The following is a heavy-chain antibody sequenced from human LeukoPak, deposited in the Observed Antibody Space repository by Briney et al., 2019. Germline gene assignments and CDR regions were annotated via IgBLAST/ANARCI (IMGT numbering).Heavy chain of an antibody. CDR2: ISAYNGNT. V-gene: IGHV1-18*01. J-gene: IGHJ4*02. D-gene: IGHD3-9*01. CDR1: GYTFTSYG. CDR3: ARVRDYDILTGYFDWAPPRY. Sequence: ASVKVSCKASGYTFTSYGISWVRQAPGQGLEWMGWISAYNGNTNYAQKLQGRVTMTTDTSTSTAYMELRSLRSDDTAVYYCARVRDYDILTGYFDWAPPRYWGQGTLVTVSS.